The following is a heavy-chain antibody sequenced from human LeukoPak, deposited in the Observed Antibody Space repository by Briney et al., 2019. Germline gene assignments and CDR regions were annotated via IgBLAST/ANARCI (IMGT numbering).Heavy chain of an antibody. CDR1: GFTFSDYY. CDR3: AKPNYYDSSGHRLGFQH. D-gene: IGHD3-22*01. Sequence: PGGSLRLSCAASGFTFSDYYVSWVRQAPGKGLEWVSAISGSGGSTYYADSVKGRFTISRDNSKNTLYLQMNSLRAEDTAVYYCAKPNYYDSSGHRLGFQHWGQGTLVTVSS. J-gene: IGHJ1*01. CDR2: ISGSGGST. V-gene: IGHV3-23*01.